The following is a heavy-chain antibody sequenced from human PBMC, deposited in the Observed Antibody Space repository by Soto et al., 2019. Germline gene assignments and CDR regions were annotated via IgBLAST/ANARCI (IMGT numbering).Heavy chain of an antibody. CDR2: MNPNSGNT. Sequence: QVQLVQSGAEVKKPGASVKVSCKASGYSFTSYDINWVRQATGQGLEWMGWMNPNSGNTGYAQKFKGRVTVTRKTSIGTAYMELSSLRSEDTAVYYCARVIMGSSSEDFPHWGPGPLVTVAS. CDR1: GYSFTSYD. CDR3: ARVIMGSSSEDFPH. J-gene: IGHJ1*01. V-gene: IGHV1-8*01. D-gene: IGHD6-6*01.